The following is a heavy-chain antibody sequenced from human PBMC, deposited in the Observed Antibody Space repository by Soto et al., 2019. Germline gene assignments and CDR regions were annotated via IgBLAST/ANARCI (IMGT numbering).Heavy chain of an antibody. V-gene: IGHV4-59*01. CDR1: IGSINSYY. CDR3: AAGDYVTGFSYREIKWFDP. Sequence: TLSVTCTVSIGSINSYYWTWTRHPPGKVLEWISSIRYPENTHSNPYPMGRVILSINPTWNQFSLMLRSVTAADTAVYYCAAGDYVTGFSYREIKWFDPWGQGTLVTVSS. CDR2: IRYPENT. D-gene: IGHD3-9*01. J-gene: IGHJ5*02.